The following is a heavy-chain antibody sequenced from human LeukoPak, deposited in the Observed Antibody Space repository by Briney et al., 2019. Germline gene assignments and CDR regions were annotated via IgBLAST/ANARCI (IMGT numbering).Heavy chain of an antibody. CDR2: INNDAETT. CDR3: AKGKGRTYFNYCFDY. J-gene: IGHJ4*02. Sequence: PGGSLRLSCAASGFTFSGYAMSWVRQAPGKGLEWVSLINNDAETTYYADSVKGRFTLSRDDSKNTLYLKMNSLRAEDTAVYYWAKGKGRTYFNYCFDYWGPGTLVTASS. D-gene: IGHD1-1*01. CDR1: GFTFSGYA. V-gene: IGHV3-23*03.